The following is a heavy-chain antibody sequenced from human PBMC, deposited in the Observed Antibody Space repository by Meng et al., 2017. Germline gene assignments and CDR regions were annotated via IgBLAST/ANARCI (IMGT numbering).Heavy chain of an antibody. V-gene: IGHV1-69*06. CDR3: ARGFRAVAGLAWSFYYYYGMDV. J-gene: IGHJ6*02. CDR1: GGTFSSYA. D-gene: IGHD6-19*01. CDR2: IIPIFGTA. Sequence: SVKVSCKASGGTFSSYAISWVRQAPGQGLEWMGGIIPIFGTANYAQKFQGRVTITADKSTSTAYMELSSLRSEDTAVYYCARGFRAVAGLAWSFYYYYGMDVWGQGTTVTVSS.